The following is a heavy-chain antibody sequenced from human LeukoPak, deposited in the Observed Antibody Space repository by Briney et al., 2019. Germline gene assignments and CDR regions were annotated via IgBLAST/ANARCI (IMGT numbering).Heavy chain of an antibody. CDR1: GYSFTSYW. D-gene: IGHD6-13*01. V-gene: IGHV5-51*01. CDR2: IYPGDSDT. Sequence: GESLKISCKGSGYSFTSYWIGWVRQMPGKGLEWMGIIYPGDSDTRYSPSFQGQVTISADKSISTAYLQWSSLKASDTAMYYCATDSSSWSGDYYYYGMDVWGQGTTVTVSS. J-gene: IGHJ6*02. CDR3: ATDSSSWSGDYYYYGMDV.